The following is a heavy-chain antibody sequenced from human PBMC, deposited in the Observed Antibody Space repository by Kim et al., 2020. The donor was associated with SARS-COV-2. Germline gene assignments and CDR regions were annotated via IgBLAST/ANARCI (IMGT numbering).Heavy chain of an antibody. V-gene: IGHV1-2*02. CDR1: GYTFTGYY. Sequence: ASVKVSCKASGYTFTGYYMHWVRQAPGQGLEWMGWINPNSGGTNYAQKFQGRVTMTRDTSISTAYMELSRLRSDDTAVYYCARFPSTIFGVVADYWGQGTLVTVSS. J-gene: IGHJ4*02. CDR3: ARFPSTIFGVVADY. CDR2: INPNSGGT. D-gene: IGHD3-3*01.